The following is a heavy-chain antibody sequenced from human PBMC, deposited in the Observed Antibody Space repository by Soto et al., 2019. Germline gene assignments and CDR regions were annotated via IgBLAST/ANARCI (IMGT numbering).Heavy chain of an antibody. D-gene: IGHD6-6*01. CDR3: ARLPLRAARRPWSDP. CDR1: GFTFSSYE. Sequence: GGSLRLSCAASGFTFSSYEMNWVRQAPGKGLEWVSYISSSGSTIYYADSVKGRFTISRDNAKNSLYLQMNSLRAEDTAVYYCARLPLRAARRPWSDPWGQGTLVTVSS. J-gene: IGHJ5*02. CDR2: ISSSGSTI. V-gene: IGHV3-48*03.